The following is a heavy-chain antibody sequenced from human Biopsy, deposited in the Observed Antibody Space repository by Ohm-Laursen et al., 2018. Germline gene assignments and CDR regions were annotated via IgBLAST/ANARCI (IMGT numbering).Heavy chain of an antibody. CDR1: GGSIYNFF. D-gene: IGHD5-18*01. CDR2: IYYSGST. V-gene: IGHV4-59*01. Sequence: GTLSLTCTVSGGSIYNFFWSWIRQPPGKGLEWIGYIYYSGSTNYNPSLKSRVTISVDRSRNQFSLKLSSVTAADTAVYFCARGSSYGYDFDYWGQGTLVAVSS. J-gene: IGHJ4*02. CDR3: ARGSSYGYDFDY.